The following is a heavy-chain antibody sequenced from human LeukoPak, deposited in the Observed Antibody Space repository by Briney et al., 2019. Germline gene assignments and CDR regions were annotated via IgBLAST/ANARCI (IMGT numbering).Heavy chain of an antibody. J-gene: IGHJ3*02. CDR1: GFTFSSYE. D-gene: IGHD3-10*01. V-gene: IGHV3-48*03. Sequence: GGSLRLSCAASGFTFSSYEMNWVRQAPGEGLEWVSYISSSGSTIYYADSVKGRFTISRDNAKNSLYLQMNSLRAEDTAVYYCARGDKTTVWFGENRGAFDIWGQGTMVTVSS. CDR3: ARGDKTTVWFGENRGAFDI. CDR2: ISSSGSTI.